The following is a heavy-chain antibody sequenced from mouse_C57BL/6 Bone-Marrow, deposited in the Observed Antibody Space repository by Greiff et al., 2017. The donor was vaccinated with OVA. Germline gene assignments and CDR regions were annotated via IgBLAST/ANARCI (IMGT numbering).Heavy chain of an antibody. CDR3: AKVTTVVAPYYYAMDY. CDR2: IWRGGST. Sequence: VQLQQSGPGLVQPSQILSITCTVSGFSLTSYGVHWVRQSPGKGLEWLGVIWRGGSTDYNAAFMSRLSITKDNSKSQVFFKMNSLQADDTAIYYCAKVTTVVAPYYYAMDYWGQGTSVTVSS. CDR1: GFSLTSYG. D-gene: IGHD1-1*01. V-gene: IGHV2-5*01. J-gene: IGHJ4*01.